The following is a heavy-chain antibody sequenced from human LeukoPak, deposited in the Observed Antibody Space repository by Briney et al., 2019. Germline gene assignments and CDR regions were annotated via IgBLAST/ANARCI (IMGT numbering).Heavy chain of an antibody. Sequence: GGSLRLSCAASGFTFSSYAMHWVRQAPGKGLEWVAVISYDGSNKYYADSVKGRFTISRDNSKNTLYLQMNSLRAEDTAVYYCARELPMRFDYWGQGTLVTVSS. V-gene: IGHV3-30*04. D-gene: IGHD5-18*01. CDR3: ARELPMRFDY. CDR2: ISYDGSNK. CDR1: GFTFSSYA. J-gene: IGHJ4*01.